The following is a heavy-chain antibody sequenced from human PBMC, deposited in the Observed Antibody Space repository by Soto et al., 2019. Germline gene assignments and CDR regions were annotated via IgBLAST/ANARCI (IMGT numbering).Heavy chain of an antibody. CDR3: ARVKTIVMPGFDY. CDR1: GFTFTSSA. Sequence: SVKVSCKASGFTFTSSAVQWVRQARGQRLEWIGWIVVGSGNTNYAQKFQERVTITRDMSTSTAYMELSSLRSEDTAVYYCARVKTIVMPGFDYWGQGTLVTVSS. V-gene: IGHV1-58*01. D-gene: IGHD1-26*01. CDR2: IVVGSGNT. J-gene: IGHJ4*02.